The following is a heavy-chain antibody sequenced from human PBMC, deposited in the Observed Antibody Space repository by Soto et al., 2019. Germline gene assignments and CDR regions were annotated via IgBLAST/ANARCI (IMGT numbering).Heavy chain of an antibody. D-gene: IGHD3-3*01. Sequence: SETLSLTCTVSGGSIRSYCWTWIRQPPGEGLEWIGCICNSGTTNYNPSLKSRVVISIDTSRNQFSLRLNSLTAADRAVYFCARGVTVFGLVSRFWFDPWGQGTVVTVSS. CDR1: GGSIRSYC. CDR2: ICNSGTT. V-gene: IGHV4-4*08. CDR3: ARGVTVFGLVSRFWFDP. J-gene: IGHJ5*02.